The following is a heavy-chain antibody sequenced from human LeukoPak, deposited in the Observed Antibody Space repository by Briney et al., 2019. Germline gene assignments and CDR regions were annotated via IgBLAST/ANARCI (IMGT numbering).Heavy chain of an antibody. CDR1: GGSISSSSYY. CDR3: AKSGGSGLIDY. CDR2: IYYSGST. J-gene: IGHJ4*02. V-gene: IGHV4-39*01. D-gene: IGHD1-26*01. Sequence: SETLSLTCTVSGGSISSSSYYWGWIRQPPGKGLEWIGSIYYSGSTYYNPSLKSRVTISVDTSKNQFSLKLSSVTAADTAVYYCAKSGGSGLIDYWGLGTLVTVSS.